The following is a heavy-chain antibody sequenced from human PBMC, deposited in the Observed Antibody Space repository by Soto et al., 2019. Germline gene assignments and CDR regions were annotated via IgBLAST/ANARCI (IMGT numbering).Heavy chain of an antibody. CDR3: TPIAAAGYKVDY. V-gene: IGHV3-15*01. Sequence: GGSLRLSCAASGFTFSNAWMSWVRQAPGKGLEWVGRIKSKTDGGTTDYAAPVKGRFTISRDDSKNTLYLQMNSLKTEDTAVYSCTPIAAAGYKVDYWGQGTLVTVSS. D-gene: IGHD6-13*01. CDR2: IKSKTDGGTT. CDR1: GFTFSNAW. J-gene: IGHJ4*02.